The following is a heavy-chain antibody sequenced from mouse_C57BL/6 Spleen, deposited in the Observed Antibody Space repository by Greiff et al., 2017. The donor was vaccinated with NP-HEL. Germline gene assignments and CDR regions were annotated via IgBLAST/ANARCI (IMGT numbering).Heavy chain of an antibody. V-gene: IGHV1-26*01. CDR1: GYTFTDYY. CDR3: ASDLDDYEGSHYAMDY. D-gene: IGHD2-4*01. CDR2: INTNNGGT. J-gene: IGHJ4*01. Sequence: EVQLQQSGPELVKPGASVKISCKAPGYTFTDYYMNWVKQSHGKSLEWIGDINTNNGGTSYNQKFKGKATLTVDKSSSTAYMELRSLPSEDSALYYCASDLDDYEGSHYAMDYWGQGTSVTVSS.